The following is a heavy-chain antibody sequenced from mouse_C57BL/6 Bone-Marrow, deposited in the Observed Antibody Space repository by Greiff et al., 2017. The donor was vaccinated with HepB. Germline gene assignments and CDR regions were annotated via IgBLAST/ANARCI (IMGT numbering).Heavy chain of an antibody. V-gene: IGHV5-12*01. CDR2: ISNGGGST. CDR3: ARHGYGSSYGYFDV. CDR1: GFTFSDYY. J-gene: IGHJ1*03. Sequence: EVQLVESRGGLVQPGGSLKLSCAASGFTFSDYYMYWVRQTPEKRLEWVAYISNGGGSTYYPDTVKGRFTISRDNAKNTLYLKMSRLKSEDTAMYYCARHGYGSSYGYFDVWGTGTTVTVSS. D-gene: IGHD1-1*01.